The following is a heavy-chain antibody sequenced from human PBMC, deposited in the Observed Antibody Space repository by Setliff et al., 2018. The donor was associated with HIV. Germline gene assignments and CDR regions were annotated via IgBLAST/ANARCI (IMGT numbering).Heavy chain of an antibody. J-gene: IGHJ1*01. Sequence: SETLSLTCTVSGGSFTSRSYYWGWIRQPPGKGLEWIGSIFYSGSTYYNPSLKSRVTISVDTSKKQFSLRLSSVTAADTAVYYCARDGRHDRNRWYVTHQYFKYWGQGTLVTVSS. D-gene: IGHD2-15*01. CDR1: GGSFTSRSYY. CDR2: IFYSGST. CDR3: ARDGRHDRNRWYVTHQYFKY. V-gene: IGHV4-39*07.